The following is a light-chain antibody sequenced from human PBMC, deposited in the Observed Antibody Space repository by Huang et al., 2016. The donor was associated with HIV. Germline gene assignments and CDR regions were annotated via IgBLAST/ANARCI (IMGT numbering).Light chain of an antibody. J-gene: IGKJ1*01. CDR3: QQSYSTPPWT. CDR1: QSISSD. Sequence: DIQMTQSPSSLSASVGDRVTNTCRASQSISSDLNWYQQKTGKAPKLLIYAAASLQSGGPSRFSGSGSGTDFTLTISSLQPEDFATYYCQQSYSTPPWTFGQGTKVEIK. V-gene: IGKV1-39*01. CDR2: AAA.